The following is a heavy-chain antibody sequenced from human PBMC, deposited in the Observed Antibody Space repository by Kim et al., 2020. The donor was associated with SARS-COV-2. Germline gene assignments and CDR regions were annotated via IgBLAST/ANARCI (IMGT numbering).Heavy chain of an antibody. CDR2: ISYDGSNK. CDR3: ARTGDYPDY. J-gene: IGHJ4*02. CDR1: GFTFSSYG. Sequence: GGSLRLSCAASGFTFSSYGMHWVRQAPGKGLEWVAAISYDGSNKYYADSVKGRFTISRDNSKNTLYLQMNSLRAEDTAVYYCARTGDYPDYWGQGTLVTVSS. V-gene: IGHV3-30*03. D-gene: IGHD4-17*01.